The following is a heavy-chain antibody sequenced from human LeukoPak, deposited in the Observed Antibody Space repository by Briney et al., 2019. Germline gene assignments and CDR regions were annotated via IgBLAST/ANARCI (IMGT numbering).Heavy chain of an antibody. J-gene: IGHJ4*02. Sequence: GGSLRLSCAAYGFTFSSYGMSWVRQAPGKGPEWVSAISGSGGSTYYADSVKGRFTISRDNSKNTMYLQMNSLRAEDTAVYYCAKEALPGIAVAGQIYWGQGTLVTVSS. V-gene: IGHV3-23*01. D-gene: IGHD6-19*01. CDR2: ISGSGGST. CDR1: GFTFSSYG. CDR3: AKEALPGIAVAGQIY.